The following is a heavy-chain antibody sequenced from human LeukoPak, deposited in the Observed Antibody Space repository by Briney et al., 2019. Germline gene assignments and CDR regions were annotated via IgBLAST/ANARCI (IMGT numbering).Heavy chain of an antibody. Sequence: GESLKISCKGSGYSFTSYWIGWVRQMPGKGLEWMGIIYPGDSDTRYSPSFQGQVTISADKSISTAYLQWSSLKASDTAMHYCARLLPGDYGDYGVWIGYYYYMDVWGKGTTVTVSS. CDR2: IYPGDSDT. CDR1: GYSFTSYW. J-gene: IGHJ6*03. D-gene: IGHD4-17*01. CDR3: ARLLPGDYGDYGVWIGYYYYMDV. V-gene: IGHV5-51*01.